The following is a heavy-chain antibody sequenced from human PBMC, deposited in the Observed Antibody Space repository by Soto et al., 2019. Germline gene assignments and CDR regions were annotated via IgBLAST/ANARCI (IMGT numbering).Heavy chain of an antibody. Sequence: TLSLTCSVSGGSISSDTHTWSWIRQPPGKALEWIGYIDHRGNTYYHPSLMGRVTLSVDSSKNQFALRLRSVTAADTAVYFCARARGGFYLVNWGQGTLVTVSS. CDR1: GGSISSDTHT. CDR3: ARARGGFYLVN. CDR2: IDHRGNT. V-gene: IGHV4-30-2*01. J-gene: IGHJ4*02. D-gene: IGHD2-15*01.